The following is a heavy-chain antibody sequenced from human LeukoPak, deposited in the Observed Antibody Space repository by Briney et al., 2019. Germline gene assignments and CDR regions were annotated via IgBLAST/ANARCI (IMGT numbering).Heavy chain of an antibody. V-gene: IGHV3-23*01. CDR3: AKSSLPENYYYYGMDV. J-gene: IGHJ6*02. CDR1: GFTFSDYA. Sequence: GGSLRLSCAASGFTFSDYALSWVRQAPGMGPECVSAISASGIATYYAESVKGRFSISRDNSRSSLYLQMNSLRADDTAVYYCAKSSLPENYYYYGMDVRGQGTTVIVSS. CDR2: ISASGIAT.